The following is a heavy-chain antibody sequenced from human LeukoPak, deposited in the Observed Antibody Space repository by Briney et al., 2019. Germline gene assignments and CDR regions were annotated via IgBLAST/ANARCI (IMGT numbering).Heavy chain of an antibody. D-gene: IGHD1-26*01. Sequence: SETLSLTCTVSRGSMSSSSYYWGWIRQPPGKGLEWIGSIYYTGSTYYNPSLKSRVTISVDTSKNQFSLKLTSVTAADTAVYYCARRAERSSGSYYGYWGQGTLVSVSS. J-gene: IGHJ4*02. V-gene: IGHV4-39*01. CDR2: IYYTGST. CDR3: ARRAERSSGSYYGY. CDR1: RGSMSSSSYY.